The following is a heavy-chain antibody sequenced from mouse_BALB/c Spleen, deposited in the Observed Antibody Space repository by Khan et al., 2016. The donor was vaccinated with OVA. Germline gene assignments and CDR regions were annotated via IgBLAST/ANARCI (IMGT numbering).Heavy chain of an antibody. CDR1: GYTFINYW. CDR2: INPCSGYT. D-gene: IGHD1-1*01. J-gene: IGHJ2*01. V-gene: IGHV1-7*01. Sequence: VQLQQSGAELAKPGASVKMSCKASGYTFINYWILWVKQRPGQGLEWIGYINPCSGYTEYNQNFKDKATLTADKSSSTAYMQLSSLTSEDSAVYYCARRGLRWDFDYGGQGTTLTVSS. CDR3: ARRGLRWDFDY.